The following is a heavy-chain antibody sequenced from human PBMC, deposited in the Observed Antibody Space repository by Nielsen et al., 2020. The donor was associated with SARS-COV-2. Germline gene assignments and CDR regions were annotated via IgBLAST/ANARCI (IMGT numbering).Heavy chain of an antibody. CDR2: IDPAESDI. V-gene: IGHV5-51*01. CDR3: ARQPSDYYGMDV. CDR1: GYSSGYSFTTYW. J-gene: IGHJ6*02. Sequence: GESLKISCKGSGYSSGYSFTTYWIAWVRQMPGKGLEWMGIIDPAESDIRYSPSFQGQVIISVDKATTTAYLQWSALKASDTAIYYCARQPSDYYGMDVWGQGTTVAVSS.